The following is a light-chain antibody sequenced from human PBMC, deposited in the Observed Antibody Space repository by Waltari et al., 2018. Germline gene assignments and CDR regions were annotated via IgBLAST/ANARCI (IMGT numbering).Light chain of an antibody. J-gene: IGKJ1*01. CDR1: QSVGKS. CDR2: DAS. CDR3: QKYVSLPAT. Sequence: IVLTQSPGPLSLSPGERATLSCRASQSVGKSLAWYQQKPGQAPRLLIYDASSRATGIPDRFSGSGFGTDFSLTISRLEPEDFAVYYCQKYVSLPATFGQGTKVEIK. V-gene: IGKV3-20*01.